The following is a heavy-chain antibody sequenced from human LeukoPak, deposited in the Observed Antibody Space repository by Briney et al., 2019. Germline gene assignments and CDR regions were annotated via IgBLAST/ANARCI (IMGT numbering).Heavy chain of an antibody. V-gene: IGHV3-20*04. CDR2: INWNGGST. D-gene: IGHD5-12*01. Sequence: GGSLRLSCAASGFTFDDYGMSWVRQAPGKGLEWVSGINWNGGSTGYADSVKGRFTISRDNAKNSLYLQMNSLGAEDTAVYYCAREGSGYVYWVYWGQGTLVTVSS. CDR3: AREGSGYVYWVY. CDR1: GFTFDDYG. J-gene: IGHJ4*02.